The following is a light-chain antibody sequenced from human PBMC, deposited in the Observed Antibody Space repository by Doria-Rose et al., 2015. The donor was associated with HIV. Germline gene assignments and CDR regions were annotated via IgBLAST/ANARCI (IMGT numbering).Light chain of an antibody. Sequence: NCFQQEPGKAPKLLIYAASRLQSWVPSRFSGRGSGTDFTLTISGLQPGDFATYYCQQTYSSPPWTFGQGTKVEMK. CDR2: AAS. J-gene: IGKJ1*01. V-gene: IGKV1-39*01. CDR3: QQTYSSPPWT.